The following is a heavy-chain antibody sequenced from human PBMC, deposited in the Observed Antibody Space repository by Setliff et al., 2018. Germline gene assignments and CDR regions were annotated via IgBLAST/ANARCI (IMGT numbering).Heavy chain of an antibody. V-gene: IGHV4-38-2*02. CDR3: ARDLNRWFGEFAFDI. J-gene: IGHJ3*02. Sequence: PSETLSLTCGVSGYSISSGHFWGWIRQPPGKGLEWLGNIFHSGSTYYNPTLNSRVTMSVDTSKNQFSLMLTSVTAADTAVYYCARDLNRWFGEFAFDIWGQGTMVTVSS. D-gene: IGHD3-10*01. CDR1: GYSISSGHF. CDR2: IFHSGST.